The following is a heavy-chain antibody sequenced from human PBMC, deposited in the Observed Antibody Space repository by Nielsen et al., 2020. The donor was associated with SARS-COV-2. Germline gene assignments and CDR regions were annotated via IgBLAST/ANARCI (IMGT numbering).Heavy chain of an antibody. Sequence: ETLSLTCTVSGGSISGYYWSWIRQPPGKGLEWIGHVYYIGSTTYNPSLRSRATISVDTAENRFSLRLTSVTAADTAVYYCARGWRSAELLPLEYWGQGTPVTVSS. V-gene: IGHV4-59*13. D-gene: IGHD3-10*01. CDR2: VYYIGST. CDR3: ARGWRSAELLPLEY. CDR1: GGSISGYY. J-gene: IGHJ4*02.